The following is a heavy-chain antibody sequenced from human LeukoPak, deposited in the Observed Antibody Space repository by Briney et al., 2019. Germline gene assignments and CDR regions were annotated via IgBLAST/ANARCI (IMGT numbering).Heavy chain of an antibody. CDR2: IYYSGST. J-gene: IGHJ5*02. CDR3: ARVGYDFWSGKESGENWFDP. CDR1: GGSISSSSYY. V-gene: IGHV4-39*01. Sequence: SETLSLTCTVSGGSISSSSYYWGWIRQPPGKGLEWIGSIYYSGSTYYNPSLKSRVTISVDTSKNQFSLKLSSVTAADTAVYYCARVGYDFWSGKESGENWFDPWGQGTLVTVSS. D-gene: IGHD3-3*01.